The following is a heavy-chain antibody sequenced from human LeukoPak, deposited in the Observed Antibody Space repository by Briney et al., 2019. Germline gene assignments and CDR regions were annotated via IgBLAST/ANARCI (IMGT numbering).Heavy chain of an antibody. CDR3: ARDFRVYAMSV. CDR2: INAGNGNT. CDR1: GYTFTCYA. J-gene: IGHJ6*02. Sequence: ASVKVSCKASGYTFTCYAMHWVRQAPGQRLEWMGWINAGNGNTKYSQKFQGRVTITRDTSASTAYMELSSLRSEDTAVYYCARDFRVYAMSVWGQGTTVTVSS. V-gene: IGHV1-3*01. D-gene: IGHD2-8*01.